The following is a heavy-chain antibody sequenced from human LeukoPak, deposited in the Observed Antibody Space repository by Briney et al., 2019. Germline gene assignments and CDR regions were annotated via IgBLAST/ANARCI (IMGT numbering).Heavy chain of an antibody. CDR3: ARGGSRLTTAGDLDY. J-gene: IGHJ4*02. Sequence: SETLSLTCTVSGGSVSSGSYYWSWIRQPPGKGLEWIGYIYYSGSTNYNPSLKSRVTISVDTSKNQFSLKLSSVTAADTAVYYCARGGSRLTTAGDLDYWGQGTLVTVSS. CDR2: IYYSGST. V-gene: IGHV4-61*01. D-gene: IGHD3-16*01. CDR1: GGSVSSGSYY.